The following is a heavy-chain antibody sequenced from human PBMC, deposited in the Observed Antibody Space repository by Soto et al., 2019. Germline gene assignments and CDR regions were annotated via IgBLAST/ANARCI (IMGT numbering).Heavy chain of an antibody. V-gene: IGHV3-30-3*01. J-gene: IGHJ4*02. CDR3: AREGGPARPNDY. CDR2: ISYDGSNK. CDR1: GFTFSSYA. Sequence: QVQLVESGGGVVQPGRSLRLSCAASGFTFSSYAMHWVRQAPGKGLEWVAVISYDGSNKYYADSVKGRFTISRDNSKNTLYLQMNSLRAEDTAVYYCAREGGPARPNDYWGQGTLVTVSS. D-gene: IGHD6-6*01.